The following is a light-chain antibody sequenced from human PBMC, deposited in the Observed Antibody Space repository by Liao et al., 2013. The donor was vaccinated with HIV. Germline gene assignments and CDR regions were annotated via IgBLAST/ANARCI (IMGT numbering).Light chain of an antibody. CDR1: NIGSKS. CDR2: YDS. V-gene: IGLV3-21*04. J-gene: IGLJ1*01. Sequence: GSVAPGKTATITCGGNNIGSKSVHWYQQKPGQAPVLVIYYDSDRPSGIPERFSGSNSGNTATLTISRVEAGDEADYYCQVWDSSSALYVFGTGTKVTVL. CDR3: QVWDSSSALYV.